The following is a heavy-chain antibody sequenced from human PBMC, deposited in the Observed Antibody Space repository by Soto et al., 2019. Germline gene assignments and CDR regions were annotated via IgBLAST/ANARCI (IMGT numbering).Heavy chain of an antibody. D-gene: IGHD4-17*01. Sequence: EVQVVEAGGGLVQPGGSLRLLCAASGFTFSDHYMDWVRQAPGKGLEWVGRSRDRANSYTTEYAASVKGRFTISRDDSKNSVYLQMNSLKTEDTAVYYCTRVLGYGVNPTVSDYWGQGTLVTVSS. V-gene: IGHV3-72*01. CDR3: TRVLGYGVNPTVSDY. J-gene: IGHJ4*02. CDR1: GFTFSDHY. CDR2: SRDRANSYTT.